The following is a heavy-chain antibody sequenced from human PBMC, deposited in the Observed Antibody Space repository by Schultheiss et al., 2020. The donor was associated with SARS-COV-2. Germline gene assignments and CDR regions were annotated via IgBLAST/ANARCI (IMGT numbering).Heavy chain of an antibody. CDR3: ARDKDAMDV. Sequence: SETLSLTCTVSGGYISGYYWSWIRQPPGKGLEWIAYVYHSGSTNYNPSLKSRVTISVDTSKNQFSLNLTSVTAADTAVYYCARDKDAMDVWGQGTTVTVSS. V-gene: IGHV4-59*01. CDR1: GGYISGYY. J-gene: IGHJ6*02. CDR2: VYHSGST.